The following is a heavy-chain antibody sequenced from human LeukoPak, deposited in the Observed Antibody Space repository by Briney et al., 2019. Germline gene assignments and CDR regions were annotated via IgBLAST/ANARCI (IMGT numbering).Heavy chain of an antibody. CDR3: ARDWVLGGVDDY. V-gene: IGHV3-21*01. J-gene: IGHJ4*02. CDR2: ITSSGSYI. Sequence: PGGSLRLSCAASGFTFSSYNLNWVRQAPGKGLEWVSSITSSGSYIYYADSVKGRFTISRDNAKNSLYPQMNSLRAEDTAVYYCARDWVLGGVDDYWGQGTLVTVSS. CDR1: GFTFSSYN. D-gene: IGHD1-26*01.